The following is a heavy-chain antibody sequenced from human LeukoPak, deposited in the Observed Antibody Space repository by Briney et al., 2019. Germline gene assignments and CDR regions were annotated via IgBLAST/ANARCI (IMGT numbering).Heavy chain of an antibody. CDR3: AKRPTTVTTGPWYFDL. J-gene: IGHJ2*01. Sequence: PGGSLRLSCAASGFTFSSYAMSWVRQAPGKGLEWVSAISGSGGSTYYADPVKGRFTISRDNSKNTLYLQMNSLRAEDTAVYYCAKRPTTVTTGPWYFDLWGRGTLVTVSS. D-gene: IGHD4-17*01. CDR2: ISGSGGST. V-gene: IGHV3-23*01. CDR1: GFTFSSYA.